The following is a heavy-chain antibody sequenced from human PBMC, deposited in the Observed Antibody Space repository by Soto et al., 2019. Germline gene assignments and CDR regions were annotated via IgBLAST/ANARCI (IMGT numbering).Heavy chain of an antibody. V-gene: IGHV4-59*01. CDR2: MYYSGSA. J-gene: IGHJ4*02. CDR1: GASISSYY. CDR3: AREYPVHSAYFDY. Sequence: SETLSLTCTVSGASISSYYWSWIRQPPGKGLEWIGYMYYSGSANYNPSLRSRVTISVDTSKNQFSLNLNSVTAADTTVYYCAREYPVHSAYFDYWGQGILVTVSS. D-gene: IGHD1-26*01.